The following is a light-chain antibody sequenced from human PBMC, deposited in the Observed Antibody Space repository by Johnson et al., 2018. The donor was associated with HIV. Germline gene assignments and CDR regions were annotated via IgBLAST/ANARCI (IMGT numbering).Light chain of an antibody. CDR2: ENN. J-gene: IGLJ1*01. CDR3: GTWDSSLSAFYV. V-gene: IGLV1-51*02. CDR1: RSNIGTNS. Sequence: QSVLTQPPSVSAAPGQKVTISCSGSRSNIGTNSVSWYQQLPGTAPRLLIYENNKRPSGIPDRFSGSKSGTSATLGITGLKTGDEADYYCGTWDSSLSAFYVFGTGTKVTVL.